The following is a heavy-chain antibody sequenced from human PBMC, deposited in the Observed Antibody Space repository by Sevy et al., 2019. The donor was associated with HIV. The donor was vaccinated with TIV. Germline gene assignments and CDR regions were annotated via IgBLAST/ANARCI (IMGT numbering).Heavy chain of an antibody. CDR3: ARVEVRDYYYGMDV. D-gene: IGHD1-1*01. CDR1: GGSISSGGYY. CDR2: IYYSGST. V-gene: IGHV4-31*03. Sequence: SETLSLTCTVSGGSISSGGYYWSWIRHHPGKGLEWIGYIYYSGSTYYNPSLKSRVTISVDTSKNQFSLKLSSVTAADTAVYYCARVEVRDYYYGMDVWGQGTTVTVSS. J-gene: IGHJ6*02.